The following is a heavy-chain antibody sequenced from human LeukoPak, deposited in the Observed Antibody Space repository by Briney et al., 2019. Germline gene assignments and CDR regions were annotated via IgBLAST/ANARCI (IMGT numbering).Heavy chain of an antibody. V-gene: IGHV4-4*09. J-gene: IGHJ3*02. CDR3: ARGLGLDGSGYDAFDI. CDR1: GGSISSYY. Sequence: SETLSLTCTVSGGSISSYYWTWIRQPPGKGLEWIGYIYHRGTANYNPSLKSRVTISVDTSKNQFSLKLSSVTAADTAVYYCARGLGLDGSGYDAFDIWGQGTMVTVSS. CDR2: IYHRGTA. D-gene: IGHD3-10*01.